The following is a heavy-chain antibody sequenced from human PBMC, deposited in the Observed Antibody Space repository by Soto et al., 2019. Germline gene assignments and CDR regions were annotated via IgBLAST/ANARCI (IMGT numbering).Heavy chain of an antibody. D-gene: IGHD3-22*01. J-gene: IGHJ6*02. CDR1: GYSVTSYW. V-gene: IGHV5-10-1*01. CDR2: IDPSDSYT. CDR3: AREYYDSSGYYPHYYGMDV. Sequence: PXDSLRISCKGSGYSVTSYWISWVRQMPGKGLEWMGRIDPSDSYTNYSPSFQGHVTISADKSISTAYLQWSSLKASDTAMYYCAREYYDSSGYYPHYYGMDVWGQGTTVTVSS.